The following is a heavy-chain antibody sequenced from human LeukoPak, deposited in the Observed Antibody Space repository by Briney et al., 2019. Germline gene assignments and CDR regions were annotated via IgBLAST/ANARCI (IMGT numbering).Heavy chain of an antibody. D-gene: IGHD5-18*01. Sequence: ASVKVSCKASGYTFTGYYMHWVRQAPGQGLEWMGGIIPIFGTANYAQKFQGRVTITADESTSTAYMELSSLRSEDTAVYYCARDGTGYSYGFNYYYYYMDVWGKGTTVTVSS. J-gene: IGHJ6*03. V-gene: IGHV1-69*13. CDR1: GYTFTGYY. CDR3: ARDGTGYSYGFNYYYYYMDV. CDR2: IIPIFGTA.